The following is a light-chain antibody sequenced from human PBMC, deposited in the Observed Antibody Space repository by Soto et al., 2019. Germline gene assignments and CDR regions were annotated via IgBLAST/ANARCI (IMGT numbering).Light chain of an antibody. CDR3: QHYFSWPRT. V-gene: IGKV3-15*01. CDR2: GAS. CDR1: QSVSNH. J-gene: IGKJ1*01. Sequence: EVVMTQSPATLSVSPGEGATLSCRASQSVSNHLARYQQRPGQAPRILIYGASTRATGIPARFSGSGSGTEFTLTISSLQSEDFALYYCQHYFSWPRTFGPGTKVEIK.